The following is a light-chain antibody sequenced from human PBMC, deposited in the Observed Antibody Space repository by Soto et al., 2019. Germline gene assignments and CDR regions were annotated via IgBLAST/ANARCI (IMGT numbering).Light chain of an antibody. Sequence: DIVMTQSPDSLAVSLGERATINCKSSQSVLYNSNHKNYLAWYQQKPGQPPKLLIYWASTRESGVPDRFSGSGSGTDFTLTISSRQAEDVAVYYCQQYYSTPFTFGPGTKVDI. CDR3: QQYYSTPFT. CDR2: WAS. J-gene: IGKJ3*01. V-gene: IGKV4-1*01. CDR1: QSVLYNSNHKNY.